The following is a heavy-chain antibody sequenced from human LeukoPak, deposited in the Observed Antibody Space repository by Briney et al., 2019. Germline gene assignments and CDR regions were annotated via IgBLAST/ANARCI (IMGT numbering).Heavy chain of an antibody. CDR1: GYTFTVYY. Sequence: ASVKVSFKASGYTFTVYYIHWVRQAPGQGLEWMGWIVPNNGDTHYAQKFQGRVTMTRDTSISTAYMELSRLTSDDTAVYFCARDEGRGGDLGYWGQGTLVSVSS. J-gene: IGHJ4*02. CDR3: ARDEGRGGDLGY. CDR2: IVPNNGDT. D-gene: IGHD3-10*01. V-gene: IGHV1-2*02.